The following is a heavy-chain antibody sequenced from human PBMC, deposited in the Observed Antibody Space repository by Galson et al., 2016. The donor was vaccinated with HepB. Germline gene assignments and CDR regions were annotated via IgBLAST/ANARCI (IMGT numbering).Heavy chain of an antibody. CDR2: ISGHGGSA. CDR3: ATGMSPY. J-gene: IGHJ4*02. CDR1: QIQFSNSV. Sequence: SLRLSCAVSQIQFSNSVMSWARQIPGKGLEWVAGISGHGGSAYYADSVRGRFAISRDNSNNTVFLHMSGLRVEDTAIYYCATGMSPYWGQGTLVTVSS. V-gene: IGHV3-23*01.